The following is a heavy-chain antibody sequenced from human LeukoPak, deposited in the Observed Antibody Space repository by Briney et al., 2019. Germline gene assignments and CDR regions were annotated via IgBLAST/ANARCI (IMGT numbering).Heavy chain of an antibody. CDR1: GLTLSNYW. J-gene: IGHJ3*02. CDR2: IISDGSAT. Sequence: PGGSLRLSCVASGLTLSNYWMHWVRQTPGKGLVWVARIISDGSATSYADSVTGRFTISRDNAKNTLYLQMNSVRDDDAAVYYCARGIAVDDAFDIWGQGTMVTVSS. D-gene: IGHD6-19*01. V-gene: IGHV3-74*01. CDR3: ARGIAVDDAFDI.